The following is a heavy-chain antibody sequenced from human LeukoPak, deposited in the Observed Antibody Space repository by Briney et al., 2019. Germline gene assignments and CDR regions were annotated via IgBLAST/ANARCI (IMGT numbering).Heavy chain of an antibody. CDR3: ARDLTTVTNEDYYYYYMDV. D-gene: IGHD4-17*01. CDR2: IIPIFGTA. CDR1: GGTFSSYA. J-gene: IGHJ6*03. Sequence: ASMKVSCKASGGTFSSYAISWVRQAPGQGLEWMGGIIPIFGTANYAQKFQGSVTITTDESTSTAYMELSSLRSEDTAVYYCARDLTTVTNEDYYYYYMDVWGKGTTVTVSS. V-gene: IGHV1-69*05.